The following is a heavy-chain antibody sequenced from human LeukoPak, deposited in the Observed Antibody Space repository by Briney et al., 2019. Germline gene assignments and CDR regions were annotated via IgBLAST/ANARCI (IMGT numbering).Heavy chain of an antibody. CDR3: ARDLWYSSGWYHYYYYYMDV. CDR2: IKQDGSQK. J-gene: IGHJ6*03. V-gene: IGHV3-7*01. D-gene: IGHD6-19*01. Sequence: GGSLRLSCAASGFTFSSYWVSWVRQAPGKGLEWVANIKQDGSQKYYVDSVKGRFTISRDNAKNSLYLQMNSLRGEDPAVYYCARDLWYSSGWYHYYYYYMDVWGKGNTVTVSS. CDR1: GFTFSSYW.